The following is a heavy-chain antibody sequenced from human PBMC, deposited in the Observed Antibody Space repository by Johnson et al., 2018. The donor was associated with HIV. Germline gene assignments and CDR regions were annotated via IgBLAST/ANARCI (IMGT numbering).Heavy chain of an antibody. CDR3: ARARLLWFRELWPHDAFDI. D-gene: IGHD3-10*01. Sequence: QVQLVESGGGVVQPGRSLRLSCAASGFTVSSNEMSWIRQAPGKGLEWVSYISSSGSTIYYADSVKGRFTISRDNAKNSLYLQMNSLRVEDTAVYYCARARLLWFRELWPHDAFDIWGQGTKVTVSS. CDR1: GFTVSSNE. J-gene: IGHJ3*02. V-gene: IGHV3-11*04. CDR2: ISSSGSTI.